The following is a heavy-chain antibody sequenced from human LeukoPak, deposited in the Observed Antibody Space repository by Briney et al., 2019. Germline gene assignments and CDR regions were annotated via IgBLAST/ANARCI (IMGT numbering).Heavy chain of an antibody. D-gene: IGHD5-12*01. J-gene: IGHJ4*02. CDR2: INPNSGGT. V-gene: IGHV1-2*02. CDR3: ARDAGVGYDPGFDY. CDR1: GYTFTGYY. Sequence: GASVKVSCKASGYTFTGYYMHWVRQAPGQGLEWMGWINPNSGGTNYAQKFQGRVTMTRDTSISTAYMELSRLRSDDTAVYYCARDAGVGYDPGFDYWGQGTLVTVSS.